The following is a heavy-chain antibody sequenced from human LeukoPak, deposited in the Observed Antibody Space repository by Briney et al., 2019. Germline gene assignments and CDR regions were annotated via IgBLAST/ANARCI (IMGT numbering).Heavy chain of an antibody. D-gene: IGHD3-22*01. Sequence: SVKVSCKASGGTFSSYAISWVRQAPGQGLERVGGIIPIFGTANYAQKFQGRVTITADESTSTAYMELSSLRSEDTAVYYCAGFYYYDSSGYLDYWGQGTLVTVSS. CDR2: IIPIFGTA. CDR1: GGTFSSYA. CDR3: AGFYYYDSSGYLDY. V-gene: IGHV1-69*13. J-gene: IGHJ4*02.